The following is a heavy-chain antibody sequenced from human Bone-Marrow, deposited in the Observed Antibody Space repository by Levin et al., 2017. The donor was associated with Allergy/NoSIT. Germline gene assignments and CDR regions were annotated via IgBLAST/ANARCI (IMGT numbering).Heavy chain of an antibody. V-gene: IGHV4-4*07. CDR1: GGSISSYY. D-gene: IGHD3-22*01. CDR3: ARDPGGYDSSGYALYPDAFDI. CDR2: IYTSGST. J-gene: IGHJ3*02. Sequence: SETLSLTCTVSGGSISSYYWSWIRQPAGKGLEWIGRIYTSGSTNYNPSLKSRVTMSVDTSKNQFSLKLSSVTAADTAVYYCARDPGGYDSSGYALYPDAFDIWGQGTMVTVSS.